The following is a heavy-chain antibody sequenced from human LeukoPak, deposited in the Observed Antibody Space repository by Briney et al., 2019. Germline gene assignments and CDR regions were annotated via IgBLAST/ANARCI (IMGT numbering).Heavy chain of an antibody. J-gene: IGHJ4*02. D-gene: IGHD1-26*01. CDR2: VYSIGST. CDR3: ARTEWEVADY. CDR1: GVSISSYY. Sequence: SETLSLTCTVSGVSISSYYWSWIRQPAGKGLEWIGRVYSIGSTNNNPSLKSRVTMSVDTSKNQFSLKLSSVTAADTAVYYCARTEWEVADYWGQGTLVTVSS. V-gene: IGHV4-4*07.